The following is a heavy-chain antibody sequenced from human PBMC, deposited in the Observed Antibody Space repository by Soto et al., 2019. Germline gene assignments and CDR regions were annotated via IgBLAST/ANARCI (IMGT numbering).Heavy chain of an antibody. CDR3: VKDESINWYSGHFRH. D-gene: IGHD6-13*01. Sequence: EVQLVESGGGLVQPGSSLRLSCAASGFTFDDYAMHWVRQVPGKGLEWVSGINWDSGSIGYGDSVKGRFAISRDNAKTSLHLQMNSLSAEDTAFYYCVKDESINWYSGHFRHWGQGTLVTVSS. CDR1: GFTFDDYA. CDR2: INWDSGSI. J-gene: IGHJ1*01. V-gene: IGHV3-9*01.